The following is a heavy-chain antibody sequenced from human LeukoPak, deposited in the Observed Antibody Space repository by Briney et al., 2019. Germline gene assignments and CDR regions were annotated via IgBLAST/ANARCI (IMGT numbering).Heavy chain of an antibody. Sequence: GGSLRLSCAASGFTFSDYWMYWVRQAPGKGLVWVSHINSDVRTTTYADSVKGRFTISRDNAKNTLYLQMNSLRAEDTAVYYCARGGSHGAFDIWGQGIMVTVSS. CDR3: ARGGSHGAFDI. V-gene: IGHV3-74*01. CDR2: INSDVRTT. J-gene: IGHJ3*02. D-gene: IGHD1-26*01. CDR1: GFTFSDYW.